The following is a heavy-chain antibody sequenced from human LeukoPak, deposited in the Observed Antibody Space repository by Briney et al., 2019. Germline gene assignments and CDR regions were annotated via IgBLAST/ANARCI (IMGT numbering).Heavy chain of an antibody. Sequence: ASVKVSCKASGGTFSSYAISWVRQAPGQGLEWMGGIIPIFGTANYAQKFQGRVTMTRDTSISTAYMELSRPRSDDTAVYYCARDEIGLIVVVPAAILDYWGQGTLVTVSS. D-gene: IGHD2-2*01. J-gene: IGHJ4*02. CDR3: ARDEIGLIVVVPAAILDY. CDR1: GGTFSSYA. V-gene: IGHV1-69*05. CDR2: IIPIFGTA.